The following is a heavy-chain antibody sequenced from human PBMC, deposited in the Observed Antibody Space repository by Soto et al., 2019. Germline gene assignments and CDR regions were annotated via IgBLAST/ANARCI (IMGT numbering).Heavy chain of an antibody. CDR3: ARARVYATGPLDF. V-gene: IGHV3-21*06. D-gene: IGHD6-13*01. J-gene: IGHJ4*02. Sequence: GGSLRLSCAASGFTFTSYTMNWVRQAPGKGLEWVSSISSSSDYIYYADSMRGRVTISRDNAKNSLFLDMNSLTGEDTAVYYCARARVYATGPLDFWGQGTLVTVSS. CDR1: GFTFTSYT. CDR2: ISSSSDYI.